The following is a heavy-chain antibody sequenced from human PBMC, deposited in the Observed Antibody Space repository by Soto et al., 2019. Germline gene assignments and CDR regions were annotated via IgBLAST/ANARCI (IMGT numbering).Heavy chain of an antibody. D-gene: IGHD1-1*01. J-gene: IGHJ5*02. CDR1: GGTFSSYA. CDR3: ARGSNWKDWEWFDP. V-gene: IGHV1-69*01. CDR2: IIPIFGTA. Sequence: QVQLVQSGAEVKKPGSSVKVSCKASGGTFSSYAISWVRQAPGQGLEWMEGIIPIFGTANYAQKFQGRVTITADESTSTAYMELSSLRSEDTAVYYCARGSNWKDWEWFDPWGQGTLVTVSS.